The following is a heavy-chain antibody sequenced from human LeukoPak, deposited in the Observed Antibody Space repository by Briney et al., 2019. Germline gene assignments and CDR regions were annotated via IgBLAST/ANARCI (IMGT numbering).Heavy chain of an antibody. J-gene: IGHJ4*02. CDR3: ARRTTGTGPFDY. D-gene: IGHD1-1*01. V-gene: IGHV4-59*08. Sequence: SETLSLTCTVSGGSISSYYWSWIRQPPGKGLEWIAYIYYRGSTNYNPSLKSRVTISVDTSKNQFSLKLSSVTAADTAVCYCARRTTGTGPFDYWGQGTLVTVSS. CDR2: IYYRGST. CDR1: GGSISSYY.